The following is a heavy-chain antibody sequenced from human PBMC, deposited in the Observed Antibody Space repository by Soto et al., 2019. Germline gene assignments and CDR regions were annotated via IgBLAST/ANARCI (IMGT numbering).Heavy chain of an antibody. V-gene: IGHV3-11*01. CDR2: ISGNGEII. Sequence: GVSLRLSCTASGFNFSDYYIHWILRAPGKGLEWISYISGNGEIIQYAASARGRFTISRDNAENSVYLEMDSLRAEDTALYYCARDVDADFRTDFDYWGRGTLVTVSS. J-gene: IGHJ4*02. CDR1: GFNFSDYY. CDR3: ARDVDADFRTDFDY. D-gene: IGHD4-17*01.